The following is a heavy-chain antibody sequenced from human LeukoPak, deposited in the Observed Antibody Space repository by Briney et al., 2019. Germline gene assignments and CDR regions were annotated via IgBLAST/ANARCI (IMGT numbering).Heavy chain of an antibody. Sequence: GGSLRLSCAASGFTFSSYGMHWVRQAPGKGLEWVAVISYDGSNKYYADSVKGRLTISRDNSKNTLYLQMNSLRAEDTAVYYCAKDDGGYFDWLPLYYYYYGMDVWGQGTTVTVSS. V-gene: IGHV3-30*18. CDR2: ISYDGSNK. CDR3: AKDDGGYFDWLPLYYYYYGMDV. CDR1: GFTFSSYG. D-gene: IGHD3-9*01. J-gene: IGHJ6*02.